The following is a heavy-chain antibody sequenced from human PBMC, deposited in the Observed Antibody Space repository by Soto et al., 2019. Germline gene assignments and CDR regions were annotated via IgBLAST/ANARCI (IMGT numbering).Heavy chain of an antibody. J-gene: IGHJ5*01. V-gene: IGHV4-30-4*01. Sequence: QVQLLKSGPGLVKPSQTLSLTCSVSGDSISNLDYFWAWIRQPPGQALEYIGYIYKSATTYYNPSFESRVAISVDTSKSQFSLNVTSVTAADTAVYFCARGRYCLTGRCFPNWFDSWGQGALVTVSS. D-gene: IGHD7-27*01. CDR3: ARGRYCLTGRCFPNWFDS. CDR1: GDSISNLDYF. CDR2: IYKSATT.